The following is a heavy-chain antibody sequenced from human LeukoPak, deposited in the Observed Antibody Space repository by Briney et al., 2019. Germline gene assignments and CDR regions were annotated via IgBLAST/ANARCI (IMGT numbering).Heavy chain of an antibody. J-gene: IGHJ4*02. CDR1: GFTFSSYS. Sequence: GGSLRLSCAASGFTFSSYSMNWVRQAPGKGLEWVSSISSSSSYIYYADSVKGRFTISRDNAKNSLYLQMNSLRAKDTAVYYCARDARTVTTLFDYWGQGTLVTVSS. V-gene: IGHV3-21*01. D-gene: IGHD4-17*01. CDR3: ARDARTVTTLFDY. CDR2: ISSSSSYI.